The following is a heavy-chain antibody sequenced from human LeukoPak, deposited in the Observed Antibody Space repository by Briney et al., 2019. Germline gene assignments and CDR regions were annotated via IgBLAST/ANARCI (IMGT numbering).Heavy chain of an antibody. V-gene: IGHV4-34*01. CDR1: GFTFSSYS. Sequence: GSLRLSCAAPGFTFSSYSMSWIRQPPGKGLEWIGEINHSGSTNYNPSLKSRVTISVDTSKNQFSLKLSSVTAADTAVYYCARGTYSSGSPTDYWGQGTLVTVSS. D-gene: IGHD6-19*01. J-gene: IGHJ4*02. CDR2: INHSGST. CDR3: ARGTYSSGSPTDY.